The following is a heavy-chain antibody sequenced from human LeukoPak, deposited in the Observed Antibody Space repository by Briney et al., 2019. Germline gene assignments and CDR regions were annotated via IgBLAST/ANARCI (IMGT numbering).Heavy chain of an antibody. CDR2: IYSGGST. CDR1: GFTVSSNY. CDR3: ARVGGSYGYYYGMDV. V-gene: IGHV3-53*01. J-gene: IGHJ6*02. Sequence: PGGSLRLSCAASGFTVSSNYMSWVRQAPGKGLEWVSVIYSGGSTYYADSVKGRFTISRDNSKNTLYLQMNSLRAEDTAVYYCARVGGSYGYYYGMDVWGQGTTVTVSS. D-gene: IGHD1-26*01.